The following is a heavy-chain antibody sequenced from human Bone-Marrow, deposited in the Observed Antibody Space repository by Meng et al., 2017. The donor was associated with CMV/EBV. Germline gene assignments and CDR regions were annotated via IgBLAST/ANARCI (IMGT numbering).Heavy chain of an antibody. D-gene: IGHD2-2*02. CDR1: GFTFSSYW. CDR2: VNSDESIT. J-gene: IGHJ6*02. Sequence: GESLKISCAASGFTFSSYWMHWVRQAPGKGLVWVSRVNSDESITSYADSVKGRFTVSRDNAKNTLYLQMNSLRAEDTAVYYCAIRDYCSSTSCYKDYYYYGMDVWGQGTTVTVSS. V-gene: IGHV3-74*01. CDR3: AIRDYCSSTSCYKDYYYYGMDV.